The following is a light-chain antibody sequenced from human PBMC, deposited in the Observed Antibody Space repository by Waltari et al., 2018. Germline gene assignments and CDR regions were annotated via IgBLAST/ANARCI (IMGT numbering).Light chain of an antibody. V-gene: IGKV3-11*01. Sequence: EIVLTQSPASLSLSQGETATLSCRASQNIATHLAWFQQRPGQAPRLLIYDSSNRAPGIPARFRGSGSGTDFTLTITSLEAEDFGIYYCQQHNNWPRRTFGQGARLDIK. CDR1: QNIATH. J-gene: IGKJ5*01. CDR2: DSS. CDR3: QQHNNWPRRT.